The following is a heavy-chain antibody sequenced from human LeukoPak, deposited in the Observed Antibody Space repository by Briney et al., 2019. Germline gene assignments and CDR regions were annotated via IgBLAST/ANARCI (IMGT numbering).Heavy chain of an antibody. D-gene: IGHD3-3*01. CDR2: IKQDGSEK. V-gene: IGHV3-7*01. J-gene: IGHJ3*02. CDR3: ARVYDFWSGTHDAFDI. CDR1: GFTFSNAW. Sequence: PGGSLRLSCAASGFTFSNAWMSWVRQAPGKGLEWVANIKQDGSEKYYVDSVKGRFTISRDNAKNSLYLQMNSLRAEDTAVYYCARVYDFWSGTHDAFDIWGQGTMVTVSS.